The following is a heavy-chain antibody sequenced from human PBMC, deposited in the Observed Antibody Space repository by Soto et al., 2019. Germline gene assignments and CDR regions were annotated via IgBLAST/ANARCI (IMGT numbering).Heavy chain of an antibody. CDR2: ISPYNGTR. CDR3: ARIRRRTDTPEARLDF. Sequence: QIQLVQSGSEVKTPGASVKVSCKVSGYTFTSYGISWVRQAPGQGLEWVGWISPYNGTRNYTESLQGRVTLTTDTSTSTAYMELKSLTSDDTAVYFCARIRRRTDTPEARLDFWVQGSLVTVSS. D-gene: IGHD3-3*02. V-gene: IGHV1-18*01. CDR1: GYTFTSYG. J-gene: IGHJ4*02.